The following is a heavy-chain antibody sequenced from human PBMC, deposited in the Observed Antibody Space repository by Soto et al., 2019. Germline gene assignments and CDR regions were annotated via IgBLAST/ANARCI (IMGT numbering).Heavy chain of an antibody. J-gene: IGHJ3*02. CDR3: ARDKDSSGWYGAFDI. V-gene: IGHV3-33*01. CDR1: GFTFSSYG. D-gene: IGHD6-19*01. CDR2: IWYDGSNK. Sequence: QVQLVESGGGVVQPGRSLRLSCAASGFTFSSYGMHWVRQAPGKGLEWVAVIWYDGSNKYYADSVKGRFNISRDNSKNTLYLQMNSLRAEDTAVYYCARDKDSSGWYGAFDIWGQGTMVTVSS.